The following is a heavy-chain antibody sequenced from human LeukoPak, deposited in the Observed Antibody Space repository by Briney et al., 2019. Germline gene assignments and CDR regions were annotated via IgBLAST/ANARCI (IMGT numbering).Heavy chain of an antibody. CDR2: IWYDGSNK. V-gene: IGHV3-33*06. J-gene: IGHJ6*04. Sequence: GGSLRLSCAASGFTFSSYGMHWFRQAPGKGLEWVAVIWYDGSNKYYADSVKGRFTISRDNSKNTLYLQMNSLRAEDTAVYYCAKGSRYGPFVPLDVWGKGTTVTVSS. CDR1: GFTFSSYG. D-gene: IGHD1-14*01. CDR3: AKGSRYGPFVPLDV.